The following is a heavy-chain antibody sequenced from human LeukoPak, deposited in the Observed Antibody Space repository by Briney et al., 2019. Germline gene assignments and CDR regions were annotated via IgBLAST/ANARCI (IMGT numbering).Heavy chain of an antibody. Sequence: GGSLRLSCAASGFTFSRYAMRWVRQAPGKGGGWVSAISGSGGSTYYADSVKGGSTISRDNSKNTLYLQMNILRAEDTAVYYCAKNRGIAVAGTLDYWGQGTLVTVSS. D-gene: IGHD6-19*01. V-gene: IGHV3-23*01. CDR1: GFTFSRYA. J-gene: IGHJ4*02. CDR3: AKNRGIAVAGTLDY. CDR2: ISGSGGST.